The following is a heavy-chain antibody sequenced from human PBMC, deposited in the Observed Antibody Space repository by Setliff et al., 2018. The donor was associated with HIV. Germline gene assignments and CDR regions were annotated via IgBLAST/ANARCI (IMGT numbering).Heavy chain of an antibody. CDR3: TKDHLSGWASDC. CDR2: IKSKTDGGTT. J-gene: IGHJ4*02. Sequence: GGSLRLSCAASGFTFSNAWMSWVRQAPGKGLEWVGRIKSKTDGGTTDYAAPVKGRFTISRDNAKNSVYLQMNSLRVEDTAMYYCTKDHLSGWASDCWGQGTLVTVSS. V-gene: IGHV3-15*01. D-gene: IGHD6-19*01. CDR1: GFTFSNAW.